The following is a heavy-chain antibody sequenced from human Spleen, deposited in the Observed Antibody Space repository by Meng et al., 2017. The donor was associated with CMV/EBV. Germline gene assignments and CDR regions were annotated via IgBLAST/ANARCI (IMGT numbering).Heavy chain of an antibody. D-gene: IGHD3-3*01. Sequence: GGSLRLSCATSGFTFSHYTMNWVRQAPGKGLEWVSSITKSSNYIYYADSVKGRFTIFRDNAKNSLYLQMKSLRVEDTALYYCARDPGFGVAVGGDYWGQGILVTVSS. J-gene: IGHJ4*02. CDR2: ITKSSNYI. CDR1: GFTFSHYT. V-gene: IGHV3-21*04. CDR3: ARDPGFGVAVGGDY.